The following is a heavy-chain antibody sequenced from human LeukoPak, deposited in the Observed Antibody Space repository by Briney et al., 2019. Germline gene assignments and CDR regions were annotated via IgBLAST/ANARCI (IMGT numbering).Heavy chain of an antibody. CDR3: AKGEAGTASSPLDY. J-gene: IGHJ4*02. Sequence: GGSLRLSCAASGFTFSSYGMSWVRQAPGKGLEWVSAISGSGGSTYYADSVKGRFTISRDNSKNTLYLQMNSLRAEDTAVYYCAKGEAGTASSPLDYWGQGTLVTVSS. V-gene: IGHV3-23*01. CDR1: GFTFSSYG. CDR2: ISGSGGST. D-gene: IGHD1-1*01.